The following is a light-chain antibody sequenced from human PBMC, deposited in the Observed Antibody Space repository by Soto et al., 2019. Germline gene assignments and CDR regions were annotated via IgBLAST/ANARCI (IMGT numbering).Light chain of an antibody. V-gene: IGLV2-11*01. CDR3: CAYAGSYTLV. J-gene: IGLJ3*02. Sequence: QSALTQPRSVSGSPGQSFTISCTGTSSDVGGYNYVSWYQQHPGKAPKLMIYDVSKRPSGVPDRFSGSKSGNTASLTIYGLQAEDEADYYCCAYAGSYTLVFGGGTKVTVL. CDR2: DVS. CDR1: SSDVGGYNY.